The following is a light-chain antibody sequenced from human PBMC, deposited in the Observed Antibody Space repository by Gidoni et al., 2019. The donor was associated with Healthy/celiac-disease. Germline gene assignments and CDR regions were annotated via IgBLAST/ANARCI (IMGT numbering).Light chain of an antibody. J-gene: IGKJ1*01. V-gene: IGKV3-20*01. Sequence: EIVLTQSPGTLSLSPGERATLSCRASQSVSSNYLAWYQQKPGQAHRLIIYGASSRATGIPDRFSGSGAGTDFTLTISRLEPEDFAVYYCQQYGSSLTWTFGQGTKVEIK. CDR1: QSVSSNY. CDR3: QQYGSSLTWT. CDR2: GAS.